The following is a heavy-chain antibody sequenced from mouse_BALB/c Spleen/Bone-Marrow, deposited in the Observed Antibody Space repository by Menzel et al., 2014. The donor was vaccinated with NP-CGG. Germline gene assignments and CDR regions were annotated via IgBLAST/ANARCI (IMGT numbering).Heavy chain of an antibody. D-gene: IGHD3-2*02. CDR3: ARGGLRYFDV. Sequence: DVKLVESGGGLVKPGGSLKLSCAASGFTFSSYAMSWVRQTPEKRLEWVASISSGGSTYYPDSVKGRFTISRDNARNILYLQMSSLGSEDTAMCYCARGGLRYFDVWGAGTTVTVSS. J-gene: IGHJ1*01. CDR1: GFTFSSYA. CDR2: ISSGGST. V-gene: IGHV5-6-5*01.